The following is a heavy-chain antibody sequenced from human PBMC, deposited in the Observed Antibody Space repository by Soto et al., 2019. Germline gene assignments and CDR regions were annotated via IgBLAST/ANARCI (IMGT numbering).Heavy chain of an antibody. J-gene: IGHJ6*02. D-gene: IGHD6-13*01. V-gene: IGHV3-9*01. CDR1: GFTFVDYA. Sequence: GGSLRLSCAASGFTFVDYAMHWVRQAPGKGLEWVSGINWNSDTIVYADSVKGRFTISRDNAKNSLYLQMNSLKASDTAMYYCARTSAAGKYYYGMDVWGQGTTLTVSS. CDR3: ARTSAAGKYYYGMDV. CDR2: INWNSDTI.